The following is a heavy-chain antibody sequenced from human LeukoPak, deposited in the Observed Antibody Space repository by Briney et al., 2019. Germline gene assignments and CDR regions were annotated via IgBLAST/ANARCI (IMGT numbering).Heavy chain of an antibody. J-gene: IGHJ5*02. D-gene: IGHD6-25*01. CDR2: INHSGST. Sequence: SETLSLTCAVYGGSFSGYYWSWIRQPPGKGLEWIGEINHSGSTNYNPSLKSRVTISVDTSKNQFSLKLSSVTAADTAVYYCARVGYSSCYDLWGQGTLVTVSS. CDR3: ARVGYSSCYDL. V-gene: IGHV4-34*01. CDR1: GGSFSGYY.